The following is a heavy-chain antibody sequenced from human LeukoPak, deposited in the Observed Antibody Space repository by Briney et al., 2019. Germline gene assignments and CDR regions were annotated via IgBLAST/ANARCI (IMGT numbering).Heavy chain of an antibody. D-gene: IGHD3-22*01. CDR3: AREMGRPPITMIVK. CDR1: GGSISSYY. V-gene: IGHV4-4*07. J-gene: IGHJ4*02. CDR2: IYTSGGT. Sequence: SETLSLTCTVSGGSISSYYWSWIRQPAGKGLEWIGRIYTSGGTNYNPSLKSRVTMSVDTSKNQFSLKLSSVTAADTAVYYCAREMGRPPITMIVKWGQGTLVTVSS.